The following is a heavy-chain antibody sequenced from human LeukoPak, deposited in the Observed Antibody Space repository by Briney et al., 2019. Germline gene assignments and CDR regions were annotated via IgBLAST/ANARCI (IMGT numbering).Heavy chain of an antibody. CDR3: TTIRPDY. Sequence: GGSLRLSCAVSGFTFSDYWMHWVRQAPGKGLVWVSRIKTDVTSTDYVDSVKGRFTISRDNAKNTLYLQMDSLRADDTAVYYCTTIRPDYWGRGTLVTVSS. CDR2: IKTDVTST. J-gene: IGHJ4*02. V-gene: IGHV3-74*01. CDR1: GFTFSDYW. D-gene: IGHD1-14*01.